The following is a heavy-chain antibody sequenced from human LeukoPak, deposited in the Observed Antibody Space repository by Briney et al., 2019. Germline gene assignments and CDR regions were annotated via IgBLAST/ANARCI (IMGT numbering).Heavy chain of an antibody. CDR2: IIPILGIA. CDR3: ARDSTFGGVIVIDY. D-gene: IGHD3-16*02. J-gene: IGHJ4*02. Sequence: SVKVSCKASGGTFSSYAISWVRQAPGQGLEWMGRIIPILGIANYAQKFQGRVTITADKSTSTAYVELSSLRSEDTAVYYCARDSTFGGVIVIDYWGQGTLVTVSS. CDR1: GGTFSSYA. V-gene: IGHV1-69*04.